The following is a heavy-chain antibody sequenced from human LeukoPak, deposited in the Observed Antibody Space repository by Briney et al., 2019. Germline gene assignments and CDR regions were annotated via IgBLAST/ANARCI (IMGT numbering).Heavy chain of an antibody. CDR3: ARAPPTCGGDCYSAFDY. J-gene: IGHJ4*02. V-gene: IGHV3-48*02. Sequence: GGPLRLSCAASGFTFSSYSMNWVRQAPGKGLEWVSYISSSSSTIYYADSVKGRFTISRDNAKNSLYLQMNSLRDEDTAVYYCARAPPTCGGDCYSAFDYWGQGTLVTVSS. D-gene: IGHD2-21*01. CDR2: ISSSSSTI. CDR1: GFTFSSYS.